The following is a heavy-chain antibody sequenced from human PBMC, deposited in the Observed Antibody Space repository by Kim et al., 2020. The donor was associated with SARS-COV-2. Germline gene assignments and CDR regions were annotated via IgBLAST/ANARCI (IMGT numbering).Heavy chain of an antibody. J-gene: IGHJ4*02. CDR3: ASSGYSSGWYGY. Sequence: SYADSVTGRVTISNDNAKNTLYLKMNSLRAEDTAVYYCASSGYSSGWYGYWGQGTLVTVSS. D-gene: IGHD6-19*01. V-gene: IGHV3-74*01.